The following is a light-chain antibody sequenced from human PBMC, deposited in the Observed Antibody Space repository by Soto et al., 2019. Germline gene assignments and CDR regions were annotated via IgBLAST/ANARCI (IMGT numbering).Light chain of an antibody. CDR3: QQYNNWPPIT. CDR1: QSVSSN. CDR2: GAS. J-gene: IGKJ5*01. Sequence: EIVMTQSPHTLSFYPFEIATLSCRASQSVSSNLAWYQQKPGQAPRLLIYGASTRATGIPARFSGSGSGTEFTLTISSLQSEDFAVYYCQQYNNWPPITFGQGTRLEIK. V-gene: IGKV3-15*01.